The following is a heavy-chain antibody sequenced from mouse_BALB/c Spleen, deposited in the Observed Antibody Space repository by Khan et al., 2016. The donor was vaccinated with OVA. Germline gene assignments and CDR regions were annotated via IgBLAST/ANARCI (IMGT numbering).Heavy chain of an antibody. V-gene: IGHV3-2*02. CDR3: ARAYDGYYFDY. J-gene: IGHJ2*01. Sequence: EVQLQESGPGLVKPSQSLSLTCTVTGYSITSDYAWNWIRQFPGNKLEWMGYISYSGSTGYNPSLKSRISITRDTSKNQFFLQLNSVTTEDTATYYCARAYDGYYFDYWGQGTTLTVSS. CDR2: ISYSGST. CDR1: GYSITSDYA. D-gene: IGHD2-9*01.